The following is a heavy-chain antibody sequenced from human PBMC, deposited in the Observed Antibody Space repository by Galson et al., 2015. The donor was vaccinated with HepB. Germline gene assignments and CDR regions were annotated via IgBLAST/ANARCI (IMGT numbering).Heavy chain of an antibody. CDR2: ISAYNGNT. D-gene: IGHD4-17*01. CDR3: ARHITVAVTTFDP. J-gene: IGHJ5*02. V-gene: IGHV1-18*01. CDR1: GYTFTSYG. Sequence: SVKVSCKASGYTFTSYGISWVRQAPGQGLEWMGWISAYNGNTNYAQKLQGHVTISADKSISTAYLQWSSLKASDTAMYYCARHITVAVTTFDPWGQGTLVTVSS.